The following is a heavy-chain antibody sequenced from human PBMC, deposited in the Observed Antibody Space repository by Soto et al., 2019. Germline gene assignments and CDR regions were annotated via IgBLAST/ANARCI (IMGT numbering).Heavy chain of an antibody. V-gene: IGHV4-39*01. CDR2: IYYSGST. J-gene: IGHJ3*02. Sequence: PSETLSLTCAVSGGSISSSSYYWGWIRQPPGKGLEWIGNIYYSGSTYYNPSLKSRVTISVDTSKNQSSLKLSSVTAADTAVYYCARLKVSDYYGSGSYYRGLDAFDIWGQGTMVTVSS. CDR3: ARLKVSDYYGSGSYYRGLDAFDI. D-gene: IGHD3-10*01. CDR1: GGSISSSSYY.